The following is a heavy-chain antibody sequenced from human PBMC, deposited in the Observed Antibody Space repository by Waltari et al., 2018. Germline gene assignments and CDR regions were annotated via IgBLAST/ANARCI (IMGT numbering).Heavy chain of an antibody. CDR3: ARDGIAAAGTWDWYFDL. CDR1: GGSISSYY. D-gene: IGHD6-13*01. CDR2: IYTSGST. Sequence: QVQLQESGPGLVKPSETLSLTCTVSGGSISSYYWRWSRPPAGKGLELIGRIYTSGSTNSNPSLKSRVTMSVDTSKNQFSLKLSSVTAADTAVYYCARDGIAAAGTWDWYFDLWGRGTLVTVSS. J-gene: IGHJ2*01. V-gene: IGHV4-4*07.